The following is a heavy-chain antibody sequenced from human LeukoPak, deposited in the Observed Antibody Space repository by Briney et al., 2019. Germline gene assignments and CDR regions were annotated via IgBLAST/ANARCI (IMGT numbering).Heavy chain of an antibody. CDR1: GFTSGIYA. CDR3: GKEVERHFDLKY. J-gene: IGHJ4*02. Sequence: GGSLRLSCAASGFTSGIYAVSWVRQAPGKGLEWVSVFSGGGDSYYADSVKGQFTISRDNSKKILYLQMNSLRAEDTAVYYCGKEVERHFDLKYWGQGTLVTVSS. V-gene: IGHV3-23*01. CDR2: FSGGGDS.